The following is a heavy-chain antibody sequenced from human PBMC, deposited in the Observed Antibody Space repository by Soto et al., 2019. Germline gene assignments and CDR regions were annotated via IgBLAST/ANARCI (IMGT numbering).Heavy chain of an antibody. CDR1: GYTFTGYY. V-gene: IGHV1-2*02. D-gene: IGHD3-10*01. CDR3: ARHTDVYGSRSFDP. J-gene: IGHJ5*02. CDR2: INPNSGGT. Sequence: ASVKVSCQASGYTFTGYYIHWVRQPPAQGLEWMGWINPNSGGTNDAQLFQARVTVTWVTSISTAYMELSRRRSDDTGGYYCARHTDVYGSRSFDPWGQGTLVTVSS.